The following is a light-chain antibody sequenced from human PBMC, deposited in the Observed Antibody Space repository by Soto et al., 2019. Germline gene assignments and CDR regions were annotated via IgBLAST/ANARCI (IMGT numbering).Light chain of an antibody. Sequence: NFMLTQPHSVSESPGKTVTISCTRSSGSIGSNSVQWYQQRPGSAPSIVIYEDDQRPSGVPNRFAGSIERSSNSASLTISGLQTEDEADYYCQSYDTNTVVFGGGTQLTVL. CDR2: EDD. CDR1: SGSIGSNS. J-gene: IGLJ2*01. CDR3: QSYDTNTVV. V-gene: IGLV6-57*04.